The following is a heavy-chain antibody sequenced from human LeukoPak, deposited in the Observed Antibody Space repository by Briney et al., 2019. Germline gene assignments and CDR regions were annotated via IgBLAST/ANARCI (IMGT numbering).Heavy chain of an antibody. V-gene: IGHV3-21*01. Sequence: GGSLRLSCAASGFTFSTYSMNWVRQAPGKGLEWVSSISSSSSYIYYADSVKGRFTISRDNAKNSLFPQMNSLRAEDMAVYYCARGVPTGIDYFDYWGQGTLVTVSS. CDR1: GFTFSTYS. CDR3: ARGVPTGIDYFDY. J-gene: IGHJ4*02. D-gene: IGHD1-1*01. CDR2: ISSSSSYI.